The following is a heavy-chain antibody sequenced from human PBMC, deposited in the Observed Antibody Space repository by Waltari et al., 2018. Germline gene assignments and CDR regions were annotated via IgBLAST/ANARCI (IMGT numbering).Heavy chain of an antibody. CDR1: GFSFTNYG. J-gene: IGHJ6*02. CDR3: ARDQYGESFYYAMNV. Sequence: QEQLVESGGGVVQSGRSLKLSCEASGFSFTNYGMHWVRQAPGKGLEWVAIIWYDGSKKYYADSVKGRFDISRDNSRNTLYLQMDSLRAEDTAVYFCARDQYGESFYYAMNVWGQGTAVTVSS. D-gene: IGHD1-26*01. CDR2: IWYDGSKK. V-gene: IGHV3-33*01.